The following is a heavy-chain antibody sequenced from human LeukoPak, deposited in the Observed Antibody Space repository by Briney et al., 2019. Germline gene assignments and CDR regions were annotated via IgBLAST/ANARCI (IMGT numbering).Heavy chain of an antibody. V-gene: IGHV4-31*03. CDR1: GGSISSGGYY. Sequence: SQTLSLTCTVSGGSISSGGYYWSWIRQHPGKGLEWIGYIYYSGSTYYNPSLKSRVTISVDTSKNQFSLKLSPVTAADTAVYYCARDGLATNPFVYWGQGTLVTVSS. D-gene: IGHD1-26*01. J-gene: IGHJ4*02. CDR2: IYYSGST. CDR3: ARDGLATNPFVY.